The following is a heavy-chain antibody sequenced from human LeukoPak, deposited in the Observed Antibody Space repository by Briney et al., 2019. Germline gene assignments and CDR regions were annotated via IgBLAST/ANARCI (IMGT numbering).Heavy chain of an antibody. CDR2: ISGSGGST. J-gene: IGHJ4*02. V-gene: IGHV3-23*01. Sequence: GGSLRLSCAASGFTFSSYAMSWVRQAPGKGLEWVSAISGSGGSTYYADSVKGRFTISRDNSKNTLYLQMNGLRAEDTAVYYCAKGSYSNHYLDYWGQGTLVTVSS. CDR1: GFTFSSYA. CDR3: AKGSYSNHYLDY. D-gene: IGHD4-11*01.